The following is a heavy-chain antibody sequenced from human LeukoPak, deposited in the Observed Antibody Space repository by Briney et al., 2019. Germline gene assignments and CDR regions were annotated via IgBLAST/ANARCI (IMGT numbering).Heavy chain of an antibody. CDR2: INPNSGGT. V-gene: IGHV1-2*02. D-gene: IGHD2-15*01. Sequence: ASVRVSCTASGYTFTGYYMHWVRQAPGQGLEWMGWINPNSGGTNYAQKFQGRVTMTRDTSISTAYMELSRLRSDDTAVYYCATYPMLGYCSGGSCPEGSYWGQGTLVTVSS. CDR3: ATYPMLGYCSGGSCPEGSY. CDR1: GYTFTGYY. J-gene: IGHJ4*02.